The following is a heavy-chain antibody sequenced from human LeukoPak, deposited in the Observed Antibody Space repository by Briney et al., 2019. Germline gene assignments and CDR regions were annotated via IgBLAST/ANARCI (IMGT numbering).Heavy chain of an antibody. CDR3: ARAKFDSSRYYYRGFDI. V-gene: IGHV3-30*02. D-gene: IGHD3-22*01. Sequence: PGGSLRLSCAASGFTFRSYGMHWVRQAPGKGLEWVAFIRYDGTNKYYADSVKGRFTMSRDNAKKSLYLQMNSLRAEDTAVYYCARAKFDSSRYYYRGFDIWGQGTMVTVSS. CDR1: GFTFRSYG. J-gene: IGHJ3*02. CDR2: IRYDGTNK.